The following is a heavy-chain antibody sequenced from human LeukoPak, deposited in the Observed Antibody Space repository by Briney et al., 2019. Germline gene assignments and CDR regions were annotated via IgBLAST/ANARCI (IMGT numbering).Heavy chain of an antibody. J-gene: IGHJ6*02. CDR2: ISSSGTTT. CDR1: EFTFSSYE. Sequence: GGPLRLSCAASEFTFSSYEMNWVRQAPGKGLEWILHISSSGTTTQYADSVKGRFTISRDNAKNSVDLQMSSLRAEDTAVYYCARRKGFYGMDVWGQGTTVTVSS. V-gene: IGHV3-48*03. CDR3: ARRKGFYGMDV.